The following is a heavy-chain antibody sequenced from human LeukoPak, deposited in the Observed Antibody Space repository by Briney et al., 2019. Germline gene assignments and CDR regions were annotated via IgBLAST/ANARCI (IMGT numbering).Heavy chain of an antibody. V-gene: IGHV4-31*03. CDR2: IYYSGST. D-gene: IGHD2-2*01. Sequence: SETLSLTRTVSGGSISSGGYYWSWIRQHPGKGLEWIGYIYYSGSTYYNPSLKSRVTISVDTSKNQFSLKLSSVTAADTAVYYCARSPIVPAAIDGMDVWGQGTTVTVSS. CDR3: ARSPIVPAAIDGMDV. J-gene: IGHJ6*02. CDR1: GGSISSGGYY.